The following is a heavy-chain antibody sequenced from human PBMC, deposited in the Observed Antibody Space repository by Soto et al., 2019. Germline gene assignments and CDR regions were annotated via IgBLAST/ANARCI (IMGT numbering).Heavy chain of an antibody. CDR3: ARTYYYDSSDYYGPRDYYYGMDV. J-gene: IGHJ6*02. CDR2: ISHDGSRK. CDR1: RFTFSSYA. V-gene: IGHV3-30-3*01. Sequence: VQLVESGGGLIQPGGSLRLSCAASRFTFSSYAMHWVRQAPGKGLEWVAVISHDGSRKSYADSVEGRFTISRDNSENTVYLQMNSLRPDDTAVYYCARTYYYDSSDYYGPRDYYYGMDVWGQGTTVTVSS. D-gene: IGHD3-22*01.